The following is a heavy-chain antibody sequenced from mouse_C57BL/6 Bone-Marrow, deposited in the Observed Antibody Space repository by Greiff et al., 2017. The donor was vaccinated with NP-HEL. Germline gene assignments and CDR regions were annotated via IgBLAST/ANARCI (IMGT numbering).Heavy chain of an antibody. Sequence: QVQLQQPGAELVMPGASVKLSCKASGYTFTSYWMHWVKQRPGQGLEWIGEIDPSDSYTNYNQKFQGKSTLTVNKSSSTSYMQRSILTSEDSAVYYCARRGDYDPFAYWGQGTLVTVSA. CDR2: IDPSDSYT. CDR1: GYTFTSYW. J-gene: IGHJ3*01. CDR3: ARRGDYDPFAY. V-gene: IGHV1-69*01. D-gene: IGHD2-4*01.